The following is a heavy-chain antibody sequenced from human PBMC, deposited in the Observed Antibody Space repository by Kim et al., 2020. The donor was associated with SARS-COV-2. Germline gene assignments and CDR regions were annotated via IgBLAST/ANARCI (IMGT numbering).Heavy chain of an antibody. CDR1: GYTFTSYA. V-gene: IGHV7-4-1*02. J-gene: IGHJ6*02. CDR2: INTNTGNP. Sequence: ASVKVSCKASGYTFTSYAMHWVRQAPGQGLEWMGWINTNTGNPTYAQGFTGRFVFSLDTSASTAYLQISSLKAEDTAVYYCARDPKGGYQLPTIYYYYYGMDVWGQGTTVTVSS. D-gene: IGHD2-2*01. CDR3: ARDPKGGYQLPTIYYYYYGMDV.